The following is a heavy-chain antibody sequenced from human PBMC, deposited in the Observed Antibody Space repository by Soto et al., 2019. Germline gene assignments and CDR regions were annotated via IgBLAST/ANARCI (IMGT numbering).Heavy chain of an antibody. CDR1: GGTFSSYA. CDR2: IIPIFGTA. Sequence: ASVKVSCKASGGTFSSYAISWVRQAPGQGLEWMGGIIPIFGTANYAQKFQGRVTIIADKSTSTAYMELSSLRSEDTAVYYCARRRRARYSSGWHDYYYYGMDVWGQGTTVTVSS. J-gene: IGHJ6*02. D-gene: IGHD6-19*01. V-gene: IGHV1-69*06. CDR3: ARRRRARYSSGWHDYYYYGMDV.